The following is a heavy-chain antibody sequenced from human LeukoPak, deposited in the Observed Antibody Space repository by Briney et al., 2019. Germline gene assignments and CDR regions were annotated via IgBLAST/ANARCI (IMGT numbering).Heavy chain of an antibody. J-gene: IGHJ4*02. D-gene: IGHD4-23*01. CDR1: GYRFTSYW. CDR3: ARQTNDYGGYGDY. CDR2: IYPGHSDT. V-gene: IGHV5-51*01. Sequence: GESLKISCKGSGYRFTSYWIGWVRQMPGKGLEWMGIIYPGHSDTRYSPSFQGQVNISADKSISAAYLQWSSLKGSDTAMYYCARQTNDYGGYGDYWGQGTLVTVSS.